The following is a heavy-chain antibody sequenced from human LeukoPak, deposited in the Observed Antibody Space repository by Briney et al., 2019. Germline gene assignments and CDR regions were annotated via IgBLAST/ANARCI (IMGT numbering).Heavy chain of an antibody. J-gene: IGHJ6*02. CDR3: ARALWFGELPTPYYYGMDV. Sequence: SETLSLTCTVSGGSISSYYWSWIRQPPGKGLEWIGYIYYSGSTNYNPSLKSRVTISVDRSKNQISLKLSSVTAADTAVYYCARALWFGELPTPYYYGMDVWGQGTTVTVSS. V-gene: IGHV4-59*12. CDR1: GGSISSYY. CDR2: IYYSGST. D-gene: IGHD3-10*01.